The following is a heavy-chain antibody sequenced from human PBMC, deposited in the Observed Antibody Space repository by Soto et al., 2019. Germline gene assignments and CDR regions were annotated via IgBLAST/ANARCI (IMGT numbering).Heavy chain of an antibody. CDR3: ATLLYFDGSGYFLL. D-gene: IGHD3-22*01. Sequence: GGSLRLSCAASGFTFTNAWMTWVRQAPGKGLEWVGRIKSKTDGGTTDFAAPVKGRFTVSRDDPKNTLYLQMNSLKNEDTAVYYCATLLYFDGSGYFLLWGQGTRVTVSS. CDR2: IKSKTDGGTT. V-gene: IGHV3-15*07. J-gene: IGHJ4*02. CDR1: GFTFTNAW.